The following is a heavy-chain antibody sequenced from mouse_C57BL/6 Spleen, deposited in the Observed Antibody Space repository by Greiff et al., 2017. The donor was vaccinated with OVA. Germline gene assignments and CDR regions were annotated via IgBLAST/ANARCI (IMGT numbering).Heavy chain of an antibody. CDR3: ARGRYYGTEPRRYFDV. Sequence: VQLQQSGPELVKPGASVKISCKASGYAFSSSWMNWVKQRPGKGLEWIGRIYPGDGDTNYNGKFKGKATLTADKSSSTAYMQLSSLTSEDSAVYFCARGRYYGTEPRRYFDVWGTGTTVTVSS. V-gene: IGHV1-82*01. J-gene: IGHJ1*03. CDR1: GYAFSSSW. D-gene: IGHD1-1*01. CDR2: IYPGDGDT.